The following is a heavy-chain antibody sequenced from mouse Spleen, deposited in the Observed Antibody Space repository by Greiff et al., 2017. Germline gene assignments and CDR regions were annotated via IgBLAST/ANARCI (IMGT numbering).Heavy chain of an antibody. V-gene: IGHV1-53*01. Sequence: VQLQQPGTELVKPGASEKLSCKASGYTFTSYWMHWVKQRPGQGLEWIGNINPSNGGTNYNEKFKSKATLTVDKSSSTAYMQLSSLTSEDSAVYYCARLWVYYGSSSDYWGQGTTLTVSS. CDR1: GYTFTSYW. CDR2: INPSNGGT. CDR3: ARLWVYYGSSSDY. J-gene: IGHJ2*01. D-gene: IGHD1-1*01.